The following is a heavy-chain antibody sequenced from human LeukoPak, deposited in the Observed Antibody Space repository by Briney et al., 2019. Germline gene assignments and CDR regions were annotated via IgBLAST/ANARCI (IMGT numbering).Heavy chain of an antibody. J-gene: IGHJ4*02. CDR3: AKDGSVLLWFGDLPDY. D-gene: IGHD3-10*01. CDR2: IIPIFGTA. Sequence: GASVKVSCKASGGTFSSYAISWVRQAPGQGLEWMGGIIPIFGTANYAQKFQGRVTITADESTSTAYMELSSLRSEDTAVYYCAKDGSVLLWFGDLPDYWGQGTLVTVSS. CDR1: GGTFSSYA. V-gene: IGHV1-69*13.